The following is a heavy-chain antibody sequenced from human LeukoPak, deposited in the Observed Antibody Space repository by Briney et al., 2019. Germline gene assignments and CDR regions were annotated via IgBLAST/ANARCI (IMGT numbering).Heavy chain of an antibody. CDR1: GFIFSNVW. CDR3: AIEGSGRSLAP. D-gene: IGHD3-3*01. V-gene: IGHV3-7*01. J-gene: IGHJ5*02. Sequence: GGSLRLSCAASGFIFSNVWMSWVRQAPGKGLEWVANIKQDGSQSYYVDSVQGRFTISRDTARNSLHLQINSLRAEDTAMCYCAIEGSGRSLAPWGQGTLVTVSS. CDR2: IKQDGSQS.